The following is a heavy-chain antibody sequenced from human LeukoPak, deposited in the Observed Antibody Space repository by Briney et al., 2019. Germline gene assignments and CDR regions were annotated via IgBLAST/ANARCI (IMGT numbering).Heavy chain of an antibody. CDR1: GFTFSNYA. Sequence: GGSLRLSCAASGFTFSNYAMSWVRQAPGKGLEWVSGISVSGSTYYAEPVKGRFTVSRDTSKNTLYLQMNSLRAEDTAVYYCARQYCSSTSCNGAFDIWGQGTMVTVSS. CDR2: ISVSGST. D-gene: IGHD2-2*01. CDR3: ARQYCSSTSCNGAFDI. J-gene: IGHJ3*02. V-gene: IGHV3-23*01.